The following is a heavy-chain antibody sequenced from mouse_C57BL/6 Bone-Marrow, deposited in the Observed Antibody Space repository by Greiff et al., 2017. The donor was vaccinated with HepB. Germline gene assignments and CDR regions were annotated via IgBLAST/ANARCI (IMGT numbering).Heavy chain of an antibody. CDR3: ARITTVADY. D-gene: IGHD1-1*01. CDR1: GYSITSGYY. J-gene: IGHJ2*01. Sequence: EVKLVESGPGLVKPSQSLSLTCSVTGYSITSGYYWNWIRQFPGNKLEWMGYISYDGSNNYNPSLKNRISITRDTSKNQLFLKLNSVTTEDTATYYCARITTVADYWGQGTTLTVSS. CDR2: ISYDGSN. V-gene: IGHV3-6*01.